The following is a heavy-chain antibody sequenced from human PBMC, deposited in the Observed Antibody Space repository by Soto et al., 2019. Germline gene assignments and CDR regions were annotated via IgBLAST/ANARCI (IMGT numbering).Heavy chain of an antibody. Sequence: GGSLRLSCAASGFTFSNAWMNWVRQAPGKGLEWVGRIKSKTDGGTTDYAAPVKGRFTISRDDSKNTLYLQMNSLKTEDTAVYYCTTDPSSSSSQVDYWGQGTLVTVSS. V-gene: IGHV3-15*07. J-gene: IGHJ4*02. CDR3: TTDPSSSSSQVDY. CDR2: IKSKTDGGTT. D-gene: IGHD6-6*01. CDR1: GFTFSNAW.